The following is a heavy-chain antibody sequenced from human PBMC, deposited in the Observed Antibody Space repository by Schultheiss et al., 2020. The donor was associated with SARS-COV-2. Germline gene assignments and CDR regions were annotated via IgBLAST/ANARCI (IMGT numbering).Heavy chain of an antibody. Sequence: SQTLSLTCAVYGGSFSGYYWSWIRQHPGKGLEWIGYIYYSGSTYYNPSLKSLVTISVDMSKNQFSLRLRSVTAADTAVYYCARDGGSGTYYPEYYGMDVWGQGSTVTVSS. CDR1: GGSFSGYY. CDR2: IYYSGST. D-gene: IGHD3-10*01. J-gene: IGHJ6*02. CDR3: ARDGGSGTYYPEYYGMDV. V-gene: IGHV4-31*01.